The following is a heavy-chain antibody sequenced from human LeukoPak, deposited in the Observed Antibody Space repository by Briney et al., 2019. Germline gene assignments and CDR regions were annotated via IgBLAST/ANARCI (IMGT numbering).Heavy chain of an antibody. Sequence: GGSLRLSCAASGFTFSSYSMNWVRQAPGKGLEWVSYISSSSSTIYYADSVKGRFTISRDNAKNSLYLQMNSLRAEDTAVYYCARSTRFDGSGSYYNLYYFDYWGQGTLFTVSS. CDR1: GFTFSSYS. V-gene: IGHV3-48*01. D-gene: IGHD3-10*01. J-gene: IGHJ4*02. CDR2: ISSSSSTI. CDR3: ARSTRFDGSGSYYNLYYFDY.